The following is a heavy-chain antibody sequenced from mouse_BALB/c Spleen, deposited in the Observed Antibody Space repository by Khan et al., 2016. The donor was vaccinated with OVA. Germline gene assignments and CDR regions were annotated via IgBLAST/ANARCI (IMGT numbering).Heavy chain of an antibody. V-gene: IGHV3-2*02. CDR1: GYSITSDYA. Sequence: EVQLQESGPGLVKPSQSLSLTCTVTGYSITSDYAWNWIRQFPGNKLEWMGYIKYSGSTSYNPSLKSRISITRTTSQNQFFLQLSSVTTEDTATYYSARSGTISTVVATDFDSWGQGTTLTVSS. CDR2: IKYSGST. CDR3: ARSGTISTVVATDFDS. D-gene: IGHD1-1*01. J-gene: IGHJ2*01.